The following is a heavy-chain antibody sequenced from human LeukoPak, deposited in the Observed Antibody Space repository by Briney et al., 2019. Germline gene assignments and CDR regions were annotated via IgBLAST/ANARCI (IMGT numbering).Heavy chain of an antibody. D-gene: IGHD6-19*01. CDR1: AFTFSSFA. V-gene: IGHV3-23*01. CDR2: ISDSGGDT. CDR3: AKDRGPAVASSKVGFDY. J-gene: IGHJ4*02. Sequence: PGGSLRLSCAASAFTFSSFAMSWVRQAPGKGLQWVSGISDSGGDTDYADSVKGRFTISRDNSRNTLYLQMNTVRGDDTAIYYCAKDRGPAVASSKVGFDYWGQGTLVTV.